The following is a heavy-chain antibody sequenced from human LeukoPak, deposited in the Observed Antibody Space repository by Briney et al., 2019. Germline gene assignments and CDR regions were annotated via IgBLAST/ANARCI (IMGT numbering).Heavy chain of an antibody. CDR1: GFTSSRYW. Sequence: GGSLRLSCAVSGFTSSRYWMSWVRQAPGKGQERVANIKQDGSEKYYVDSVKGRFTISRDNAKNSLYLQMNSLRAEDTAVYYCARDISSGWYDYWGQGTLVTVSS. CDR3: ARDISSGWYDY. D-gene: IGHD6-19*01. CDR2: IKQDGSEK. J-gene: IGHJ4*02. V-gene: IGHV3-7*03.